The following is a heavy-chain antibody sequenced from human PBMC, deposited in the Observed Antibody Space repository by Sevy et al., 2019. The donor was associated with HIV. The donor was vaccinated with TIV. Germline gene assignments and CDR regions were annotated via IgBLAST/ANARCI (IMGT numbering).Heavy chain of an antibody. J-gene: IGHJ4*02. CDR1: GFIFGAYW. D-gene: IGHD6-13*01. CDR2: IKPAGSKI. CDR3: ARDSALTIDY. Sequence: GGSLRLSCAASGFIFGAYWMSWVRQAPGRGLEWVANIKPAGSKIYYGDSVKGRFTISRDNAKNSLYLQMNSLRAEDTGVYYCARDSALTIDYWGQGTLVTVSS. V-gene: IGHV3-7*01.